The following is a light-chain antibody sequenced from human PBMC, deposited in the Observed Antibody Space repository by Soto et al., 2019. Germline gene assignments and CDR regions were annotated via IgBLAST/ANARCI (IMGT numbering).Light chain of an antibody. V-gene: IGKV3-15*01. CDR3: QQYTNWPPIT. Sequence: EMLMTQSPATLSVSRGESATLSCRASQSVSGKLAWYQQKPGQAPRLLIYDAYTRATGIPARFSGSGSGTNFTLSISSLQSEDFAVYYCQQYTNWPPITFGQGTRLEIK. CDR1: QSVSGK. CDR2: DAY. J-gene: IGKJ5*01.